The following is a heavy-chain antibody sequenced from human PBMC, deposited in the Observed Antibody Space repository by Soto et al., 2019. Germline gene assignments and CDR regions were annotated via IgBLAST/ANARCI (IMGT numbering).Heavy chain of an antibody. V-gene: IGHV3-23*01. J-gene: IGHJ4*02. Sequence: EVQLLESGGGLVQPGGSLRLSCAASGFTFSSYAMSWVRQAPGKGLEWVSAISGSGGTTYYADSVKGRFTISRDNSKNTLYLQMTSLRAEDTALYYCAKDRLGATPYYFDYWGQGTLVTVSS. CDR3: AKDRLGATPYYFDY. CDR1: GFTFSSYA. CDR2: ISGSGGTT. D-gene: IGHD1-26*01.